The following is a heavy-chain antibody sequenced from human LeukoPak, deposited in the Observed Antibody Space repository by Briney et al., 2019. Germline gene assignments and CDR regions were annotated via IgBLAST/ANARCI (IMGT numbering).Heavy chain of an antibody. CDR1: GFTFSSYA. CDR3: AKDAVAGLDYYYYMDV. Sequence: GGSLRLACAASGFTFSSYAMSWVRQAPGKGLEWVSAISGSGGSTYYADSVRGRFTISRDDSKNTLYLQMNSLRAEDTAVYYCAKDAVAGLDYYYYMDVWGEGTTVTVSS. D-gene: IGHD6-19*01. V-gene: IGHV3-23*01. CDR2: ISGSGGST. J-gene: IGHJ6*03.